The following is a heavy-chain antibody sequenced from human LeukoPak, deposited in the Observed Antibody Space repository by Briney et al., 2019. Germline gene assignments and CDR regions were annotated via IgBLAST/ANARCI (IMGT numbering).Heavy chain of an antibody. CDR3: ARRNKFSSGWFVIDY. CDR1: GGSISSYY. J-gene: IGHJ4*02. D-gene: IGHD6-19*01. Sequence: PSETLSLTCTVSGGSISSYYWSWLRQPPGKGLKWIGYIYYSGSTNCNPSLKSRVTISVDTSKNQFSLKLSSVTAADTAVYYCARRNKFSSGWFVIDYWGQGTLVTVSS. CDR2: IYYSGST. V-gene: IGHV4-59*01.